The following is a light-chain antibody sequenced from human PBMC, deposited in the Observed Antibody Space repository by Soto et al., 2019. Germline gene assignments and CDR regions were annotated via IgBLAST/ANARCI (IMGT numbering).Light chain of an antibody. J-gene: IGLJ1*01. V-gene: IGLV2-14*01. CDR1: SSDVGGYNY. CDR2: EVT. CDR3: GSYSSSTTTFV. Sequence: QSALTQPASVSGSPGQSITISCTGTSSDVGGYNYVSWYQQHPGKAPKLMIYEVTNRPSGVSNRFSGSKSGNTASLTISGLQAEDEADYYCGSYSSSTTTFVSGYGTKVT.